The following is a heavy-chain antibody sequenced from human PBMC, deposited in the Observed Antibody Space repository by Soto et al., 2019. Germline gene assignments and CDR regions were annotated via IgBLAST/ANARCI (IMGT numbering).Heavy chain of an antibody. D-gene: IGHD3-22*01. CDR2: IVPMFGTA. CDR1: GGTFSRYA. Sequence: SVKVSCKASGGTFSRYALSWVRQAPGQGPEWMGGIVPMFGTANYAQKFQGRVTITADESTNTAYMQLSSLRSEDTAVYYCARGVYYDSRGYYFFFWGQGTLVTVPQ. V-gene: IGHV1-69*13. J-gene: IGHJ4*02. CDR3: ARGVYYDSRGYYFFF.